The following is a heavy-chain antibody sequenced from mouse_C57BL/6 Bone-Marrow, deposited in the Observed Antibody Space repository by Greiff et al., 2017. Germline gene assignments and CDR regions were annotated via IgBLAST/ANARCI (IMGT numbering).Heavy chain of an antibody. CDR3: ARYWDGGDY. CDR2: IYPSDSET. D-gene: IGHD4-1*01. CDR1: GYTFTSYW. V-gene: IGHV1-61*01. Sequence: VQLQQSGAELVRPGSSVKLSCKASGYTFTSYWLDWVKQRPGQGLAWIGNIYPSDSETHYNQKFKDKATLTVDKSSSTACMQLSSLTSKDSAVYYCARYWDGGDYWGKGTTLTVSS. J-gene: IGHJ2*01.